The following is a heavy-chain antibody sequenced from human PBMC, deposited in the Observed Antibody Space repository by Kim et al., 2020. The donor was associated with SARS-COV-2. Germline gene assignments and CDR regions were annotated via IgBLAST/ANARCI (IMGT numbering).Heavy chain of an antibody. V-gene: IGHV2-70*01. CDR2: IDWDDDK. Sequence: SGPTLVKPTQTLTLTCTFSGFSLSTSGMCVSWIRQPPGKALEWLALIDWDDDKYYSTSLKTRLTISKDTSKNQVVLTMTNMDPVDTATYYCARIRADMVRGLLYYYYGMDVWGQGTTVTVSS. J-gene: IGHJ6*02. D-gene: IGHD3-10*01. CDR1: GFSLSTSGMC. CDR3: ARIRADMVRGLLYYYYGMDV.